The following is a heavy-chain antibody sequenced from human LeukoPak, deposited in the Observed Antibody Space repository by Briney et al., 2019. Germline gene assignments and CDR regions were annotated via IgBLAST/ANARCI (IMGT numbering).Heavy chain of an antibody. CDR3: ARVGERITMIVGLLNAFDI. CDR2: INWNGGST. J-gene: IGHJ3*02. V-gene: IGHV3-20*04. D-gene: IGHD3-22*01. Sequence: GGSLRLSCAASGFTFDDYGMSWVRQAPGKGLEWVSGINWNGGSTGYADSVKGRFTISRDNAKNSLYLQMNSLRAEDTALYYCARVGERITMIVGLLNAFDIWGQGTMVTVSS. CDR1: GFTFDDYG.